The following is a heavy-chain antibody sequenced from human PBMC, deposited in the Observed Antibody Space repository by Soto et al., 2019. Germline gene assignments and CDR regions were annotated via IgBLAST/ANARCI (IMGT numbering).Heavy chain of an antibody. CDR1: GFTFSNYA. V-gene: IGHV3-30*04. CDR2: ILYDGSNK. J-gene: IGHJ4*02. Sequence: QVQLVESGGGVVQPGGSLRLSCAASGFTFSNYAMHWVRQAPGKGLEWVAVILYDGSNKYYADSVKDRFTISRDKSRKTPYLQIGSMRAADTAVYYCGVEAGQQVVWNVVDCWGQGTLVTVSS. CDR3: GVEAGQQVVWNVVDC. D-gene: IGHD6-13*01.